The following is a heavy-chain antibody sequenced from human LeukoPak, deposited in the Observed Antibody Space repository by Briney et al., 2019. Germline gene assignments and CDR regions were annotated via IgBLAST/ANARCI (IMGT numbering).Heavy chain of an antibody. D-gene: IGHD2-2*01. CDR1: GGTFSSYA. J-gene: IGHJ4*02. Sequence: SVKVSCKASGGTFSSYAISWVRQAPGQGLDWMGRIIPILGIANYAQKFQGRVTITADKSTSTAYMELSSLRSEDTAVYYCARVEELVVPAAVGDWGQGTLVTVSS. CDR3: ARVEELVVPAAVGD. V-gene: IGHV1-69*04. CDR2: IIPILGIA.